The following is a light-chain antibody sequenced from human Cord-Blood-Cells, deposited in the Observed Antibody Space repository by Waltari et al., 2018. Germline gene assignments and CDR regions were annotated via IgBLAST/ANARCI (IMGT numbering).Light chain of an antibody. Sequence: QSALTQPASVSGSPGQSITISCTGTSSDVGGYNYVSWYQQHPGKAPKLMIYDVSNRPSGVSNRFSGSKCGNTASLTISGLRAEDEADYYCSSYTSSSTLVVFGGGTKLTVL. J-gene: IGLJ2*01. CDR3: SSYTSSSTLVV. CDR2: DVS. V-gene: IGLV2-14*01. CDR1: SSDVGGYNY.